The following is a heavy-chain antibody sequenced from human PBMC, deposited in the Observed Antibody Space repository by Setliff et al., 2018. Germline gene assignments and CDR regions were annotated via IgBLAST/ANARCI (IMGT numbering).Heavy chain of an antibody. CDR3: ARRPYDSSGYFNY. Sequence: VASVKVSCKASGYIFTYYAIHWVRQAPGQRLEWMGWINAGNGNTKYSQKFQGRVTITRDTSASTAYMELSSLTSEDTAVYYCARRPYDSSGYFNYWGQGTLVTV. J-gene: IGHJ4*02. V-gene: IGHV1-3*01. CDR1: GYIFTYYA. D-gene: IGHD3-22*01. CDR2: INAGNGNT.